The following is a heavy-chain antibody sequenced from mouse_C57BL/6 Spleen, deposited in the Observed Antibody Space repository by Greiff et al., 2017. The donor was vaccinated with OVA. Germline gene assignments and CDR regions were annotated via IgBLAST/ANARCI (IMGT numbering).Heavy chain of an antibody. CDR3: TTDGYYVYFDY. J-gene: IGHJ2*01. V-gene: IGHV1-15*01. CDR1: GYTFTDYE. CDR2: IDPESGGT. Sequence: QVQLQQSGAELVRPGASVTLSCKASGYTFTDYEMHWVKQTPVHGLEWIGAIDPESGGTAYNQKFKGKAILTADKSSSTGYMELRSLTSEDSAVYYCTTDGYYVYFDYWGQGTTLTVSS. D-gene: IGHD2-3*01.